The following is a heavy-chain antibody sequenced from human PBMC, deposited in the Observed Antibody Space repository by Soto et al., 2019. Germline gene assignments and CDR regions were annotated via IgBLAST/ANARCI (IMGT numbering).Heavy chain of an antibody. CDR1: GFTFSSYS. J-gene: IGHJ4*02. CDR3: ARDTEDSGYDSGILGY. Sequence: GGSLRLSCAASGFTFSSYSMNWVRQAPGKGLEWVSSISSSSSYIYYADSVKGRFTISRDNAKNSLYLQMNSLRAEDTAVYYCARDTEDSGYDSGILGYWGQGTLVTVSS. D-gene: IGHD5-12*01. CDR2: ISSSSSYI. V-gene: IGHV3-21*01.